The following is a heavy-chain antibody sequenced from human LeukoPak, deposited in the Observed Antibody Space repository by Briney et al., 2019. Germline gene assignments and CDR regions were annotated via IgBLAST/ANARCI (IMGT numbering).Heavy chain of an antibody. Sequence: SETLSLTCTVSGGSVSSGSYYWRWIRQPPVKGLEWIGYILYSGSTNYNPSLKSRVTISADTSKTQFSLKLSSVTAADTAVFYCARGRESSAWSVFDYWGQGSLVTVSS. D-gene: IGHD6-19*01. V-gene: IGHV4-61*01. CDR3: ARGRESSAWSVFDY. J-gene: IGHJ4*02. CDR1: GGSVSSGSYY. CDR2: ILYSGST.